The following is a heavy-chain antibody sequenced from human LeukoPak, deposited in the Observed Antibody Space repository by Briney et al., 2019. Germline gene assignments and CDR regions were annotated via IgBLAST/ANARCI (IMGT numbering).Heavy chain of an antibody. CDR3: ASGDPGGPNDY. CDR1: GVSFRSYY. V-gene: IGHV4-59*01. Sequence: PSETLSLTCTVSGVSFRSYYWSWIRRPPGKGLEWIGYIDYSGSTNYNPSLKSRVTMSVDTSRNQFSLKLSSVSAADTAMYYCASGDPGGPNDYWGQGTLVTVSS. J-gene: IGHJ4*02. D-gene: IGHD1-14*01. CDR2: IDYSGST.